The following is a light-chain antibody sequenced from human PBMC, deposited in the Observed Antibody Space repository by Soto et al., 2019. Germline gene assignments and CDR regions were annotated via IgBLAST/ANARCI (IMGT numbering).Light chain of an antibody. CDR3: QQYNSYSGGT. J-gene: IGKJ1*01. CDR2: DAS. Sequence: DLQMTQSPSTLSASVGDRVTITCRASQSISSWLAWYQQKPGKAPKLLIYDASSLESGVPSRFSGSGSGTEFTLTISSLQPDDFATYYCQQYNSYSGGTFGQGTKVEIK. CDR1: QSISSW. V-gene: IGKV1-5*01.